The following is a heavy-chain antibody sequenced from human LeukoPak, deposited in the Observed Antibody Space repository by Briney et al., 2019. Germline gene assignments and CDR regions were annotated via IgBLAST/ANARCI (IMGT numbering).Heavy chain of an antibody. D-gene: IGHD2-2*01. CDR2: IYYSGST. CDR1: GGSISSSSYY. J-gene: IGHJ5*02. Sequence: SETLSLTCTVSGGSISSSSYYWGWIRQPSGKGLEWIGSIYYSGSTYYNPSLKSRVTMSVDTSKNQFSLKLSSVTAADTAVYYCARSSTSCYGGFDPWGQGTLVTVSS. V-gene: IGHV4-39*07. CDR3: ARSSTSCYGGFDP.